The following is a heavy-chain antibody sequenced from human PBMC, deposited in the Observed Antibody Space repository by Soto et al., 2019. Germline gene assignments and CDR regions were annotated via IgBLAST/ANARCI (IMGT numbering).Heavy chain of an antibody. CDR3: ARGPLWLREAHGFDP. D-gene: IGHD5-12*01. CDR2: IYYSGST. V-gene: IGHV4-59*01. Sequence: SETLSLTCTVSGGSISSYYWSWIRQPPGKGLEWIGYIYYSGSTNYNPSLKSRVTISVDTSKNQFSLKLSSVTAADTAVYYCARGPLWLREAHGFDPWGQGTLVTVSS. CDR1: GGSISSYY. J-gene: IGHJ5*02.